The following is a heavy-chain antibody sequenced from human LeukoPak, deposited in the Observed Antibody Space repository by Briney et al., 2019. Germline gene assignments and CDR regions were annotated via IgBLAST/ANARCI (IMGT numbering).Heavy chain of an antibody. CDR2: IYYSGST. CDR1: GGSISSSSYY. J-gene: IGHJ4*02. D-gene: IGHD6-19*01. Sequence: SETLSLTCTLCGGSISSSSYYWGWIRQPPGKGLEWIGSIYYSGSTYYNPSLKSRVTISVDTSKNQFSLKLSSVTAADTAVYYCARLIAVAGTGYWGQGTLVTVSS. CDR3: ARLIAVAGTGY. V-gene: IGHV4-39*01.